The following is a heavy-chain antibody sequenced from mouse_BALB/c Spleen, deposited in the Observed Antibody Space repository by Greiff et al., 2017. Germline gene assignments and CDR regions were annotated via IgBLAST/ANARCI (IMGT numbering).Heavy chain of an antibody. Sequence: DVKLVESGGGLVKPGGSLKLSCAASGFTFSSYAMSWVRQSPEKRLEWVAEISSGGSYTYYPDTVTGRFTISRDNAKNTLYLEMSSLRSEDTAMYYCARGDGYYFAYWGQGTLVTVSA. V-gene: IGHV5-9-4*01. D-gene: IGHD2-3*01. CDR2: ISSGGSYT. CDR3: ARGDGYYFAY. J-gene: IGHJ3*01. CDR1: GFTFSSYA.